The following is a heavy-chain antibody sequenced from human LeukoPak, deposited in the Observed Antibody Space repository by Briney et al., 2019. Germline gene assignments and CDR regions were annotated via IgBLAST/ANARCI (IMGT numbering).Heavy chain of an antibody. V-gene: IGHV3-21*01. J-gene: IGHJ3*02. D-gene: IGHD2-21*02. CDR2: ISSSSSYI. CDR3: ARKGEVTAPTKNAFDI. CDR1: EFTFSNYA. Sequence: GGSLRLSCAASEFTFSNYAMSWVRQAPGKGLEWVSSISSSSSYIYYADSVKGRFTISRDNAKNSLYLQMNSLRAEDTALYFCARKGEVTAPTKNAFDIWGQGTMVTVSS.